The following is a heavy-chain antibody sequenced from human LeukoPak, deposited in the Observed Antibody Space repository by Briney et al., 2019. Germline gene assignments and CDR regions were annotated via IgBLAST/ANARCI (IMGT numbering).Heavy chain of an antibody. Sequence: GGSLRPSCAASGFTFDDYGMSWVRQAPGKGLEWVSGINWNGGSTGYADSVKGRFTISRDNAKNSLYLQMNSLRAEDTALYYCARPTLGYCTNGVCYPYYFDYWGQGTLVTVSS. CDR3: ARPTLGYCTNGVCYPYYFDY. CDR1: GFTFDDYG. J-gene: IGHJ4*02. D-gene: IGHD2-8*01. V-gene: IGHV3-20*04. CDR2: INWNGGST.